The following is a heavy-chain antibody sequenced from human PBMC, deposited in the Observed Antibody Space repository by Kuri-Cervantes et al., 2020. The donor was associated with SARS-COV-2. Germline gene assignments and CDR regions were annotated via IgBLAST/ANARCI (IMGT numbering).Heavy chain of an antibody. CDR2: IKQDGSEK. CDR1: GFTFSSYW. CDR3: ARTVTTFYYYYGMDV. V-gene: IGHV3-7*01. D-gene: IGHD4-17*01. J-gene: IGHJ6*02. Sequence: GGSLRLSCAASGFTFSSYWMSWVRQAPGKGLEWVANIKQDGSEKYYVDSVKGRFTISRDNAKNSLYLQMNSLRAEDTAVYYCARTVTTFYYYYGMDVWGQGTTVTVSS.